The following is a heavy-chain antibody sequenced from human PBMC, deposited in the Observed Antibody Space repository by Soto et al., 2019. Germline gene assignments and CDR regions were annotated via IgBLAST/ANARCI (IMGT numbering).Heavy chain of an antibody. Sequence: GGSLRLSCAASGFTFSSYAMHWVRQAPGKGLEWVSVISGDGGSKYYADSVKGRFTISRDNSKNTLYLQMNSLRAEDTAVYYCAKALAEYSGYDSAFDIWGQGTMVTVSS. D-gene: IGHD5-12*01. CDR2: ISGDGGSK. J-gene: IGHJ3*02. V-gene: IGHV3-30*04. CDR1: GFTFSSYA. CDR3: AKALAEYSGYDSAFDI.